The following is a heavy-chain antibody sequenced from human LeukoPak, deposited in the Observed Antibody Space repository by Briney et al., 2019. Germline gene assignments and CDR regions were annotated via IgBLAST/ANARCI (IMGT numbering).Heavy chain of an antibody. D-gene: IGHD2-2*01. Sequence: SGPTLVKPTQTLTLTCTFSGFSLSTSGVGVGWIRQPPGKALEWLALIYWNDDKRYSPSLKSRLTITKDTSKNQVVLTMTNMDPVDTATYYCAHPPRGYCSSTSCYVSPGHVYFQHWGQGTLVTVSS. CDR1: GFSLSTSGVG. V-gene: IGHV2-5*01. CDR3: AHPPRGYCSSTSCYVSPGHVYFQH. J-gene: IGHJ1*01. CDR2: IYWNDDK.